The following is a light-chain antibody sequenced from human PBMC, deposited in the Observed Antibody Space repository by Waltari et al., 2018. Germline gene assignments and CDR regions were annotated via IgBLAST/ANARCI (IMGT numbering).Light chain of an antibody. CDR2: SDN. Sequence: QSVLTQPPSASGTPGQRVTTSCSGSSSNIGMTTVNWYPPPPGPAPTRPLYSDNQRPAGVPDRFSGSKSGASAALAISGLQSEDEAEYYCAGWDDSLNGSVVFGGGTKLTVL. CDR1: SSNIGMTT. J-gene: IGLJ2*01. CDR3: AGWDDSLNGSVV. V-gene: IGLV1-44*01.